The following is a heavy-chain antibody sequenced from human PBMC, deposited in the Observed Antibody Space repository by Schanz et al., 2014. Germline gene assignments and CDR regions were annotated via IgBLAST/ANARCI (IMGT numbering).Heavy chain of an antibody. D-gene: IGHD1-26*01. CDR2: ITSTSRYI. J-gene: IGHJ4*02. CDR3: AKYGTGKGVSFEY. V-gene: IGHV3-21*01. CDR1: GFTFSNYT. Sequence: EVQLVESGGGLVKPGGSLRLSCAASGFTFSNYTMYWVRQAPGKGLEWVSSITSTSRYIYYADSLKGRFTISRDNAKNSVYLQMNSLTAEDTAVYYCAKYGTGKGVSFEYWGQGTLVTVSS.